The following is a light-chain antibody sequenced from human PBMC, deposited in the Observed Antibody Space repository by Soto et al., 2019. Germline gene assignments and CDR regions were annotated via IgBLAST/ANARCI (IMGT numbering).Light chain of an antibody. V-gene: IGKV3-15*01. CDR1: QSVSIN. Sequence: ETVMTQSPATLSVSPGEGATLSCRASQSVSINLAWYQQKPGQAPRLLIYGASTRATGIPARFSGSGSGTEFTLTISSLQSEDFAVYCCQQYNNWPPITFGQGTRLEIK. J-gene: IGKJ5*01. CDR3: QQYNNWPPIT. CDR2: GAS.